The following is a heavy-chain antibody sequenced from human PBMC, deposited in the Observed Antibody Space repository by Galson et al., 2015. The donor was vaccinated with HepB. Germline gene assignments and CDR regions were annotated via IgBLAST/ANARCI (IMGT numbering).Heavy chain of an antibody. Sequence: SLRLSCAASGFTFSRQGMHWVRQTPGKGLEWVAFISHDESQIYYSESVKGRFTISRDRAKTTLYLHLNTLITEDTAVCYCATDLWGSEYWGQGTPVTVSS. CDR1: GFTFSRQG. CDR2: ISHDESQI. J-gene: IGHJ4*02. D-gene: IGHD3-16*01. CDR3: ATDLWGSEY. V-gene: IGHV3-30*03.